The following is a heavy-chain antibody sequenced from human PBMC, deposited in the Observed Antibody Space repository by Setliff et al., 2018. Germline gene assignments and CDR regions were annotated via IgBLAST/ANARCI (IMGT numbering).Heavy chain of an antibody. CDR3: ARDSPTVVTHISAFDI. V-gene: IGHV1-18*01. CDR2: INAYNGNI. CDR1: GGTFSSYG. D-gene: IGHD4-17*01. Sequence: ASVKVSCKASGGTFSSYGISWVRQAPGQGLEWMGWINAYNGNINYAQKFQGRVTMTTDTSTSTAYIELRSLRPDDTAVYYCARDSPTVVTHISAFDIWGQGTMVTVSS. J-gene: IGHJ3*02.